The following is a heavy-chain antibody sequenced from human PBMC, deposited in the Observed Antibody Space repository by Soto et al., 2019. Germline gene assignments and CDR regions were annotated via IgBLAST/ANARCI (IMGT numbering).Heavy chain of an antibody. V-gene: IGHV4-4*02. CDR3: ARGGYSSGWYNWFDP. J-gene: IGHJ5*02. CDR2: IYHSGST. CDR1: GGSISSSNW. D-gene: IGHD6-19*01. Sequence: SETLSLTCTVSGGSISSSNWWSWVRQPPGKGLEWIGEIYHSGSTNYNPSLKSRVTISVDKSKNQFSLKLSSVTAADTAVYYCARGGYSSGWYNWFDPWGQGTLVTVSS.